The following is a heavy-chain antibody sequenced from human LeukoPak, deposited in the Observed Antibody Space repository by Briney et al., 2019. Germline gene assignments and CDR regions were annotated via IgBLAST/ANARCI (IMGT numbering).Heavy chain of an antibody. Sequence: QPGGSLRLSCAASGFTFSSSPMTWFRQAPGKGLEGVSVISGSGGATFYGDSVQGRFTISRDNSRDTLYLQMNSLTAEDTAVYYCGKYVQTSVGANDYWGQGTLVTVSS. CDR3: GKYVQTSVGANDY. CDR2: ISGSGGAT. CDR1: GFTFSSSP. D-gene: IGHD1-26*01. V-gene: IGHV3-23*01. J-gene: IGHJ4*02.